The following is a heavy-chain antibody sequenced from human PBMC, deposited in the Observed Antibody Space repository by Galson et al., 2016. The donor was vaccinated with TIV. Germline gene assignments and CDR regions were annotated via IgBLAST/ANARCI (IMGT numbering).Heavy chain of an antibody. Sequence: SLRLSCAASGFTFSSYWMHWVRQVPGKGLVWVSRIDRDGHRITYADSVKGRFTISRDNAKNTLYLQMNSLRAEDTAVYYCARDSFRSDGGNSWSSGFDYWGQGALVTVSS. J-gene: IGHJ4*02. V-gene: IGHV3-74*01. D-gene: IGHD6-13*01. CDR1: GFTFSSYW. CDR2: IDRDGHRI. CDR3: ARDSFRSDGGNSWSSGFDY.